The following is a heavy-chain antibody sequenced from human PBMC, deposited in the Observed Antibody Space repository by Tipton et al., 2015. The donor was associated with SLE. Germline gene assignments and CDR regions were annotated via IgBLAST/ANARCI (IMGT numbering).Heavy chain of an antibody. D-gene: IGHD2-2*01. CDR1: GGSISSGSYF. V-gene: IGHV4-61*02. CDR3: ARSTDQNWFDP. Sequence: TLSLTCTLSGGSISSGSYFWTWIRQPAGKGLEWLGRIHTSGGTSYNPSLEGRVTISMDTSKNQFSLKLNSVTAADTAVYYCARSTDQNWFDPWGQGTLVTVSS. J-gene: IGHJ5*02. CDR2: IHTSGGT.